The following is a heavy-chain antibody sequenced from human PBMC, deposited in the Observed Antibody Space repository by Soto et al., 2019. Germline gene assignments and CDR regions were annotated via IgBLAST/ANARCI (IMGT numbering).Heavy chain of an antibody. J-gene: IGHJ4*02. Sequence: LSLTCTVSGGSVSSGSYYWSWIRQPPGKGLEWIGSIYYSGSTYYNPSLKSRVTISVDTSKNQFSLKLSSVTAADTAVYYCARYVRDYSNYLPRDYWGQGTLVTVSS. CDR2: IYYSGST. V-gene: IGHV4-39*01. D-gene: IGHD4-4*01. CDR1: GGSVSSGSYY. CDR3: ARYVRDYSNYLPRDY.